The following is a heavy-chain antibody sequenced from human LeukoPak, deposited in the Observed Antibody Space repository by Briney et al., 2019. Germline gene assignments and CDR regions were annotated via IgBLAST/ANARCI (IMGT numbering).Heavy chain of an antibody. CDR3: ARGGDSKHLVN. V-gene: IGHV4-59*01. CDR2: IYYSGST. CDR1: GGSISSYY. J-gene: IGHJ4*02. Sequence: SETLSLTCTVSGGSISSYYWSWIRQPPGKGLEWIGYIYYSGSTNYNPSLKSRVTISVDTSKNQFSLNLSSVTAGDTAVYYCARGGDSKHLVNWGQGTLVTVSS. D-gene: IGHD3-3*02.